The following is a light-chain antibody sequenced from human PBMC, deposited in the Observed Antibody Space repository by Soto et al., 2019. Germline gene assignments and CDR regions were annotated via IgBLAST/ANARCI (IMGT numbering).Light chain of an antibody. CDR3: ISYAAGDSPYYV. Sequence: QSALTQPPSASGSPGQSVTVSCTGTSSDVGAYDHVSWYQQHPGRAPKLMIYDVYKRSSGVPDRFSGSKAGNTASLTVSGLQAEDEADYYCISYAAGDSPYYVFGTGTKVTVL. CDR1: SSDVGAYDH. CDR2: DVY. J-gene: IGLJ1*01. V-gene: IGLV2-8*01.